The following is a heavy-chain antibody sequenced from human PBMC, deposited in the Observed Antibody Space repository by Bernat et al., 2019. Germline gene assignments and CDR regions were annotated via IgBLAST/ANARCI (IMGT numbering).Heavy chain of an antibody. CDR3: ARDPSTFAGYFDY. D-gene: IGHD1-1*01. V-gene: IGHV4-59*01. CDR2: IYYSGST. J-gene: IGHJ4*02. CDR1: GGSSNNYF. Sequence: QVQLQESGPGLVKPSETLSLTCTVSGGSSNNYFWSWIRQPPGKGLEWIGYIYYSGSTNYNPSLKSRVTISVDTSKNQFSLKLRSVTAADTPVYYCARDPSTFAGYFDYWGQGTLVTVSS.